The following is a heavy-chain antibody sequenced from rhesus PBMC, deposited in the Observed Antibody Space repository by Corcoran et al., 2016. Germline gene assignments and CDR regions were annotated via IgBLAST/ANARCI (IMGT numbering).Heavy chain of an antibody. J-gene: IGHJ4*01. CDR3: AIGGGYSLGGFDY. D-gene: IGHD5-24*01. V-gene: IGHV4-80*01. Sequence: QVQLQESGPGLVKPSETLSLTCTVSGASLSSYWWSWIRQPPGQGLEWIGEMNGNSGSTNYNPYLKSRVTISRDTSKNQFSLKLSSVTAADTAVYYCAIGGGYSLGGFDYWGQGVLVTVSS. CDR1: GASLSSYW. CDR2: MNGNSGST.